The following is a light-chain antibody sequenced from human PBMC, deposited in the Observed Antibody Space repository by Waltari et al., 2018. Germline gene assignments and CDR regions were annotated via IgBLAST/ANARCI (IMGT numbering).Light chain of an antibody. CDR2: GAS. V-gene: IGKV3-20*01. CDR3: QQYGETPWT. Sequence: EIVLTQSPGTLSLSPGERATLSCRATESVPANYLAWYQQKPGQAPRILISGASSRATGIPDRFSGRGSGTDFTLTMSRLEPEDFAVYYCQQYGETPWTFGQGTKVDLK. J-gene: IGKJ1*01. CDR1: ESVPANY.